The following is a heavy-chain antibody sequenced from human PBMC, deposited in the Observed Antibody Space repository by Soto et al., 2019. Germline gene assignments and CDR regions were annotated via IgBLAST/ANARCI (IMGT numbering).Heavy chain of an antibody. J-gene: IGHJ5*02. CDR1: GGSISSYY. Sequence: DTLSLTCTVSGGSISSYYWSWIRQPPGKGLEWIGYIYYSGSTNYNPSLKSRVTISVDTSKNQFSLKLSSVTAADTAVYYCARTYGSGSLNWFDPWGQGTLVTVSS. V-gene: IGHV4-59*01. D-gene: IGHD3-10*01. CDR3: ARTYGSGSLNWFDP. CDR2: IYYSGST.